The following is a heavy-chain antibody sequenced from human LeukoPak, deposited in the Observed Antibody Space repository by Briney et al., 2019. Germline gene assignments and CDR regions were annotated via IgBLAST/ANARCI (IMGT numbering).Heavy chain of an antibody. CDR1: GGSITNYY. D-gene: IGHD3-22*01. CDR3: ARGNYDSTGYYYMGDTLDI. CDR2: IYISGST. Sequence: PSETLSLTCTVSGGSITNYYWNWIRQPAGKGLEWIGHIYISGSTNYNPSLKSRVTMSVDTSQNQFSLKVNSVTAADTAVYYCARGNYDSTGYYYMGDTLDIWGQGTMVTVSS. J-gene: IGHJ3*02. V-gene: IGHV4-4*07.